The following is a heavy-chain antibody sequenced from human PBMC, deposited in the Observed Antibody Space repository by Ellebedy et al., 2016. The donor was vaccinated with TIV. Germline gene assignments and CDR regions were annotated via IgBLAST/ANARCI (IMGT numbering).Heavy chain of an antibody. Sequence: AASVKVSCKTSGYTFTSYGISWVRQAPGQGLEWMGWISANNGDTNYAQKFQGRVTITTDTSTTTAYMELRSLRSDDTAVYYCARDWSGHWGQGTLVTVSS. J-gene: IGHJ4*02. D-gene: IGHD3-3*01. V-gene: IGHV1-18*04. CDR2: ISANNGDT. CDR3: ARDWSGH. CDR1: GYTFTSYG.